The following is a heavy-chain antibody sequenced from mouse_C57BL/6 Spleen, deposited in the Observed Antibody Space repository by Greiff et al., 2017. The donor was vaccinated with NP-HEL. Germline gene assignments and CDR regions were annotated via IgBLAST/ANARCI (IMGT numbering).Heavy chain of an antibody. J-gene: IGHJ4*01. D-gene: IGHD1-1*01. CDR1: GFTFSSYA. Sequence: EVNVVESGGGLVKPGGSLKLSCAASGFTFSSYAMSWVRQTPEKRLEWVTTISDGGSYTYYPDNVKGRFTISRDNAKNNLYLQMSHLKSEDTAMYYCARDGSSAPYAMDYWGQGTSVTVSS. CDR2: ISDGGSYT. CDR3: ARDGSSAPYAMDY. V-gene: IGHV5-4*01.